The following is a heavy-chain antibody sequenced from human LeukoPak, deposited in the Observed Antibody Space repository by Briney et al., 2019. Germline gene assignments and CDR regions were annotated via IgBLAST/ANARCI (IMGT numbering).Heavy chain of an antibody. D-gene: IGHD5-24*01. J-gene: IGHJ4*02. Sequence: GESLTISCKAYGYSFFSNYWIAWVRQMPGKGLEWMEILYPGDSDSRYSPSFQGQVTISADRSISTAYLHWSSLKVSDTAMYYCARASRDGYNQNFDYWGQGTLVTVSS. CDR1: GYSFFSNYW. CDR3: ARASRDGYNQNFDY. CDR2: LYPGDSDS. V-gene: IGHV5-51*01.